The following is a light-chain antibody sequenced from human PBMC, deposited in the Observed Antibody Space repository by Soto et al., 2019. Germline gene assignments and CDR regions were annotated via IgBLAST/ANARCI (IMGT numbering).Light chain of an antibody. Sequence: QSVLTQPPSVSAAPGQKVTISCSGSSSNIGNNYVSWYQQLPGTAPKLLIYDNNKRPSGIPDRFSGSKSGTSATLGITGLQTGDEADYYCGTWDSILSAHVVFGGGTKVTVL. J-gene: IGLJ2*01. CDR3: GTWDSILSAHVV. V-gene: IGLV1-51*01. CDR2: DNN. CDR1: SSNIGNNY.